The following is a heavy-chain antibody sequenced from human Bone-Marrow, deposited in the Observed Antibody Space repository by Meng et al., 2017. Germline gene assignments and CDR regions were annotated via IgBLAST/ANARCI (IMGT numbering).Heavy chain of an antibody. V-gene: IGHV1-2*06. CDR1: GYTFPDYW. D-gene: IGHD6-13*01. J-gene: IGHJ4*02. Sequence: QVPVVQSGAEVKKPGASVKVSCKASGYTFPDYWLHWVRRAPGQGLEWMGRINPKSGDTHYAQRFQGRVTMTGDTSISTAYMELSGLRSDDTAMYYCARDEDISAAGKLFGDYWGQGTLVTVFS. CDR2: INPKSGDT. CDR3: ARDEDISAAGKLFGDY.